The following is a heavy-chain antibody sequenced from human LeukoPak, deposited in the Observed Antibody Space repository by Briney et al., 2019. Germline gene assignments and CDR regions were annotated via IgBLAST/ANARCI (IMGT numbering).Heavy chain of an antibody. J-gene: IGHJ6*02. CDR1: GFTVSSNY. CDR2: IYGGGST. CDR3: ARGRTSIAVAGTGIYYYYGMDV. Sequence: GGSLRLSCAASGFTVSSNYMSWVRQAPGKGLEWVSVIYGGGSTYYADSVKGRFTISRDNSKNTLYLQMNSLRAEDTAVYYCARGRTSIAVAGTGIYYYYGMDVWGQGTTVTVSS. V-gene: IGHV3-53*01. D-gene: IGHD6-19*01.